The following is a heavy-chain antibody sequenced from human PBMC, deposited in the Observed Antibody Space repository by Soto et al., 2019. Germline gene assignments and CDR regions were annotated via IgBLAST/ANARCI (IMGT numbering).Heavy chain of an antibody. CDR2: IIPIFGTA. CDR1: GGTFSSYA. D-gene: IGHD3-22*01. V-gene: IGHV1-69*13. CDR3: ARDWGELYYYDSSGYPQPRHYYYGIDF. J-gene: IGHJ6*04. Sequence: WASVKVSCKASGGTFSSYAISWVRQAPGQGLEWMGGIIPIFGTANYAQKFQGRVTITADESTSTAYMELSSLRSEDTAVYYCARDWGELYYYDSSGYPQPRHYYYGIDFCGKGPTVTVSS.